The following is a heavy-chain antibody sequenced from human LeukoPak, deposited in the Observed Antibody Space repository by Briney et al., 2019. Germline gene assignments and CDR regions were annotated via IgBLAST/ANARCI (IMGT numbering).Heavy chain of an antibody. CDR3: ARDLWNFYDDSGYNRDFDS. CDR1: GYTFTSYG. D-gene: IGHD3-22*01. J-gene: IGHJ5*01. Sequence: ASVKVSCKASGYTFTSYGISWVRQAPGQGLEWMGWIGTYGGDTYYAQKFQGRITVTTDTSTSTVYMELRNLRSDDTAVYYCARDLWNFYDDSGYNRDFDSWGQGTLVTVSS. V-gene: IGHV1-18*01. CDR2: IGTYGGDT.